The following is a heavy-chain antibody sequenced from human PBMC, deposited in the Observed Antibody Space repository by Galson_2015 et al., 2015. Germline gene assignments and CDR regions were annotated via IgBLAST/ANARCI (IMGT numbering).Heavy chain of an antibody. J-gene: IGHJ4*02. V-gene: IGHV3-30*18. D-gene: IGHD3-16*01. CDR2: ISFDGSNR. Sequence: SLRLSCAASGFTFSNYGMHWVRQAPGKGLEWVALISFDGSNRNYADSVKGRFTISRDNSNNTLYLQMNSLRPEDTAVYYCAKVSGVLTPFDYWGQGTLATVSS. CDR1: GFTFSNYG. CDR3: AKVSGVLTPFDY.